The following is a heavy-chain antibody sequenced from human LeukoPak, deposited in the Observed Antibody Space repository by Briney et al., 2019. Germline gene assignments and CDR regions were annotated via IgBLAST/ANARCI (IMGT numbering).Heavy chain of an antibody. Sequence: GASVKVSCKASGYTFTGYYMHWVRQAPGQGLEWMGRINPNSGDTNYAQNSQGRVTMTRDTSISTAYMELSRLRSDDTAMYYCARDPLLWTSSSFDYWGQGTLVTVYS. D-gene: IGHD6-6*01. V-gene: IGHV1-2*06. CDR3: ARDPLLWTSSSFDY. CDR2: INPNSGDT. CDR1: GYTFTGYY. J-gene: IGHJ4*02.